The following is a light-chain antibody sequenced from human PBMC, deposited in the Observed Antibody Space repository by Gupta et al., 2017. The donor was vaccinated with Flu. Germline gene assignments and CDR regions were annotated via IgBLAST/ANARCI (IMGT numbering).Light chain of an antibody. Sequence: GDKVTITCRASLSISNWLAWYQQKPGKPPKILINKASSLESGVPSRFTGSGSGTEFTLTISSLQPDDFATYYCQQYATVSLTFGGGTEVEIK. CDR2: KAS. V-gene: IGKV1-5*03. CDR3: QQYATVSLT. CDR1: LSISNW. J-gene: IGKJ4*01.